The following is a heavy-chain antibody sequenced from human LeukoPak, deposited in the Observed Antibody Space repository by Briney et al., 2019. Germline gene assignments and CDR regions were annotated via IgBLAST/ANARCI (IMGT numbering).Heavy chain of an antibody. D-gene: IGHD2-2*01. Sequence: GGSLRLSCAASGFTFSSYAMSWVRQAPGKGLEWVSAISGSGGSTYYADSVKGRFTISRDNSKNTLYLQMSTLRAEDTAVYYCARTTGCSSTSCYANFWGQGTLVTVSS. V-gene: IGHV3-23*01. CDR2: ISGSGGST. CDR1: GFTFSSYA. CDR3: ARTTGCSSTSCYANF. J-gene: IGHJ4*02.